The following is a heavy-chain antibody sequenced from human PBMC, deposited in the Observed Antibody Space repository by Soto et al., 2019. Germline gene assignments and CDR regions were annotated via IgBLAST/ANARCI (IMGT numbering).Heavy chain of an antibody. CDR3: AEVFEKTKLLYVALDI. CDR1: GFTIDDYA. J-gene: IGHJ3*02. D-gene: IGHD2-21*01. CDR2: ISWDSNSI. V-gene: IGHV3-9*01. Sequence: PGGSLRLSCAASGFTIDDYAMHWVRQAPGKGLEWVSGISWDSNSIGYADSVKGRFTISRDNAKNSLYLQMNSLRTEDTAFYYWAEVFEKTKLLYVALDIWGKGKMFTVS.